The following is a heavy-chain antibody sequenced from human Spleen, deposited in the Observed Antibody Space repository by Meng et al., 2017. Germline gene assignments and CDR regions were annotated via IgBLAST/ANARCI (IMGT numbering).Heavy chain of an antibody. CDR2: IYYSGST. Sequence: SETLSLTCTVSGGSISSYYWSWLRQPPGKGLEWIGYIYYSGSTNYNPSLKSRVIISVSTNQFSLNLRSLTAADTAVYYCARAYSSGYYRLEYWGQGTLVTVSS. V-gene: IGHV4-59*01. CDR3: ARAYSSGYYRLEY. J-gene: IGHJ4*02. CDR1: GGSISSYY. D-gene: IGHD3-22*01.